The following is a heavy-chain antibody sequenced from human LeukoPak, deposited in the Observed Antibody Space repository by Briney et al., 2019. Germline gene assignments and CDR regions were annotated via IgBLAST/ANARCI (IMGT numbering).Heavy chain of an antibody. CDR1: GFTFSSYS. CDR2: ISTSSSTI. Sequence: GGSLRLSCAASGFTFSSYSMTWVRQAPGKGLDWVSSISTSSSTIYYADSVKGRFTISRDNAKNSLYLQMNSLRDEDTAVYYCAKLRGVAAAGTGYFDPWGQGTLVTVSS. D-gene: IGHD6-13*01. J-gene: IGHJ5*01. V-gene: IGHV3-48*02. CDR3: AKLRGVAAAGTGYFDP.